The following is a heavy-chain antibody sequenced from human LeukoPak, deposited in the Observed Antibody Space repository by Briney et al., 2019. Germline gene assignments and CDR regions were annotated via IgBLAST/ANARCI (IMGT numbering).Heavy chain of an antibody. CDR3: AKDGTSYSSGWYWDGSWRYFDL. D-gene: IGHD6-19*01. CDR2: IPSDGSDN. CDR1: VFTFSTYG. J-gene: IGHJ2*01. V-gene: IGHV3-30*02. Sequence: PGGSLRLSCAASVFTFSTYGFHWVRQAPGKGLEWVAFIPSDGSDNYYANSVKGRFTISRDNSKNTLYLQMNSLRAEDTAVYYCAKDGTSYSSGWYWDGSWRYFDLWGRGALVTVSS.